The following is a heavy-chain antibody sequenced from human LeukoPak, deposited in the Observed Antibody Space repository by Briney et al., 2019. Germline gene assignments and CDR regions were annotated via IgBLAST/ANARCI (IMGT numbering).Heavy chain of an antibody. CDR3: ARGVAAAGTPIYYYYGMDV. Sequence: GSSVRVSSKASGGTFTIYAISWVRQAPGQGREWMGRIIPILGIANYAQKFHGRVTITADKSTSTAYMELSSLRSEDTAVYYCARGVAAAGTPIYYYYGMDVWGQGTTVTVSS. J-gene: IGHJ6*02. D-gene: IGHD6-13*01. V-gene: IGHV1-69*04. CDR2: IIPILGIA. CDR1: GGTFTIYA.